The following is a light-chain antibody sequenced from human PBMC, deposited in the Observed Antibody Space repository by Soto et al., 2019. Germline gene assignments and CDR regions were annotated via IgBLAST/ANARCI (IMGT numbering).Light chain of an antibody. V-gene: IGLV1-47*01. CDR1: SSNIGSKY. J-gene: IGLJ2*01. CDR3: AAWDAGVSGPA. Sequence: QDVVTQPPSASGTPGQRVTISCSGSSSNIGSKYVYWYKQLPGTAPKLLMYRNNQRPSGVPDRFSGSKSGTSASLAISGLRSEDEADYYCAAWDAGVSGPAFGGGTKLTVL. CDR2: RNN.